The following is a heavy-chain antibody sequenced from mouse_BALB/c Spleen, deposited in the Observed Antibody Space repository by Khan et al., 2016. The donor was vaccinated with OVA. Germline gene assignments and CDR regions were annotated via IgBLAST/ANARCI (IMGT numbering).Heavy chain of an antibody. V-gene: IGHV3-2*02. J-gene: IGHJ2*01. D-gene: IGHD1-2*01. CDR3: ARTARIKY. CDR2: ISYSGST. Sequence: EVQLQESGPGLVKPSQSLSLTCTVTGYSITSGYGWNWIRQFPGNKLEWMGYISYSGSTNYNPSLKSRISITLDTSKNQFFLQLNSVATEDTATYYCARTARIKYWGQGTTLTVSS. CDR1: GYSITSGYG.